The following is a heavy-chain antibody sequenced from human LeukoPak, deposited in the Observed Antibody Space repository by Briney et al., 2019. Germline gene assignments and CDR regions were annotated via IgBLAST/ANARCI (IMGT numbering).Heavy chain of an antibody. CDR2: INWNGGST. CDR3: ARDGSYGSFDY. CDR1: GFTFSSYS. Sequence: GGSLRLSCAASGFTFSSYSMNWVRQAPEKGLEWVSGINWNGGSTGYADSVKGRFTISRDNAKNSLYLQMNSLRAEDTALYHCARDGSYGSFDYWGQGTLVTVSS. J-gene: IGHJ4*02. V-gene: IGHV3-20*01. D-gene: IGHD5-18*01.